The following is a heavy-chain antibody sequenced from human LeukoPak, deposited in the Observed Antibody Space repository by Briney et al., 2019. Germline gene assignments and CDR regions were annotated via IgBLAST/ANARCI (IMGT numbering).Heavy chain of an antibody. J-gene: IGHJ6*03. CDR2: INWNGGST. Sequence: GGSLRLPCAASGFTFDDYGMSWVRQAPGKGLEWVSGINWNGGSTGYADSVKGRFTISRDNAKNSLYLQMNSLRAEDTAVYYCARDPVYYDFWSGYYNYYYYMDVWGKGTTVTVSS. CDR3: ARDPVYYDFWSGYYNYYYYMDV. V-gene: IGHV3-20*04. D-gene: IGHD3-3*01. CDR1: GFTFDDYG.